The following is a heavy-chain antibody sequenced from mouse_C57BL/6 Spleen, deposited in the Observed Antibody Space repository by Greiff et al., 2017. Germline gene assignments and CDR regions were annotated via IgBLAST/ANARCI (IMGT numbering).Heavy chain of an antibody. J-gene: IGHJ4*01. CDR3: ARLYDYAMDD. Sequence: DVMLVESGGDLVKPGGSLKLSCAASGFTFSSYGMSWVRQTPDQRLEWVATISRGSSYTNYPDSVKGRFTISRDNAKITLYLQMSSLKSEDTAMYYCARLYDYAMDDWGQGTSVTVSS. CDR2: ISRGSSYT. CDR1: GFTFSSYG. V-gene: IGHV5-6*02. D-gene: IGHD2-14*01.